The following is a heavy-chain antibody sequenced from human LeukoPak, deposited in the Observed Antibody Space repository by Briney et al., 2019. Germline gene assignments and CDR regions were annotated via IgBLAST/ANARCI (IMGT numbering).Heavy chain of an antibody. J-gene: IGHJ4*02. V-gene: IGHV3-30*04. CDR2: ISYDGSNK. CDR3: ARDDNGDYIY. D-gene: IGHD4-17*01. CDR1: GFTCSNYA. Sequence: PGRSLRLSCAASGFTCSNYAMHWVRQAPGKGLEWVAVISYDGSNKYYADSVKGRFTISRDNSKNTLYLQMNSLRAEDTAVYYCARDDNGDYIYWGQGNLVTVSS.